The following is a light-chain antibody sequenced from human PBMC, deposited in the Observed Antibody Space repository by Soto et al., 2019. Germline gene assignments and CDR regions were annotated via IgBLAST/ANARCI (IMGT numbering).Light chain of an antibody. J-gene: IGLJ2*01. CDR1: YIGSRS. CDR3: QVWDRNSDVV. Sequence: SYELTQPPSVSVAPGQTARITCGGNYIGSRSVHWYRQKPGQAHVLVVYDDSDWPSGIPERFSGSKSENTATLTISRVEDGDEADFYCQVWDRNSDVVFGGGTKLTVL. CDR2: DDS. V-gene: IGLV3-21*02.